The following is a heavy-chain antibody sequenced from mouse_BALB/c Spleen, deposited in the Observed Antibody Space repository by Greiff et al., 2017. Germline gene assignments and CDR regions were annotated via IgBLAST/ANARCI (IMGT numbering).Heavy chain of an antibody. Sequence: EVKLMESGPELVKPGASVKISCKASGYSFTGYFMNWVMQSHGKSLEWIGRINPYNGDTFYNQKFKGKATLTVDKSSSTAHMELRSLASEDSAVYYCARSGDYDVMDYWGQGTSVTVSS. D-gene: IGHD2-4*01. V-gene: IGHV1-20*02. J-gene: IGHJ4*01. CDR2: INPYNGDT. CDR1: GYSFTGYF. CDR3: ARSGDYDVMDY.